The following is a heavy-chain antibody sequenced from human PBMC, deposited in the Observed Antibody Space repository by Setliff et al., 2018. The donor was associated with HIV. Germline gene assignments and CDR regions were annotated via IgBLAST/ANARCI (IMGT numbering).Heavy chain of an antibody. V-gene: IGHV3-30*02. CDR1: GFTFSNFA. D-gene: IGHD3-22*01. CDR3: AISQDDGYYPLDY. Sequence: GGSLRLSCAASGFTFSNFAINWVRQAPGKGLEWVAFIRYDGSNKYYADSVKGRFTISRDNAKNTLYLQMNSLRAEDTAVYFCAISQDDGYYPLDYWGQGTLVTVSS. J-gene: IGHJ4*02. CDR2: IRYDGSNK.